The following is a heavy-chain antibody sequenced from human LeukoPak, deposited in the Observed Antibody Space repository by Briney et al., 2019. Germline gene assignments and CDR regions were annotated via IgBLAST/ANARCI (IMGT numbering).Heavy chain of an antibody. D-gene: IGHD3-10*01. CDR3: ARDRGGLGSVFDY. V-gene: IGHV3-53*01. Sequence: GGSLRLSCAASGFTVSSNYMRWVRQAPGKGLEWVSVICSGGSTFYADSVKGRFTISRDNSKNMVYLQMNRLTAEDTAVYYCARDRGGLGSVFDYWGQGTLVTVSS. J-gene: IGHJ4*02. CDR2: ICSGGST. CDR1: GFTVSSNY.